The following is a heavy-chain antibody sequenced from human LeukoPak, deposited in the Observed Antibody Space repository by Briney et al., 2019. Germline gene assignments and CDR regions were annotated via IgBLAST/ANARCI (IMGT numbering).Heavy chain of an antibody. D-gene: IGHD2-2*01. V-gene: IGHV1-69*01. J-gene: IGHJ6*02. CDR1: GGTFSSYA. Sequence: GSSVTVSCKASGGTFSSYAISWVRQAPGQGLEWMGGIIPIFGTANYAQKFQGRVTITADESTSTAYMELSSLRSEGTAVYYCAIADCSSTSCYAQDNYYYYGMDVWGQGTTVTVSS. CDR2: IIPIFGTA. CDR3: AIADCSSTSCYAQDNYYYYGMDV.